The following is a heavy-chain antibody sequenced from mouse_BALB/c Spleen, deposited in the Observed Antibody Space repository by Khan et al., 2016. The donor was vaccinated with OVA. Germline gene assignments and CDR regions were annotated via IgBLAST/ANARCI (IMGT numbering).Heavy chain of an antibody. CDR1: GFTFSSYG. CDR3: ARHRFAWPAAWFAY. V-gene: IGHV5-6*01. J-gene: IGHJ3*01. Sequence: EVELVESGGDLVKPGGSLKLSCEASGFTFSSYGMSWVRQTPDKRLEWVATISNGGSYTYYPDSVKGRLTISRDNAKNTLYLQMSSLKSEDTAMYYSARHRFAWPAAWFAYWGQGTLVTVSA. CDR2: ISNGGSYT.